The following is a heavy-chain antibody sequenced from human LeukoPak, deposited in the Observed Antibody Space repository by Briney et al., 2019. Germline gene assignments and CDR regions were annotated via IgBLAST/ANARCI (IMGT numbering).Heavy chain of an antibody. CDR2: IIPIFGTA. J-gene: IGHJ3*02. Sequence: SVKVSCKASGGTFSSNAISWVRQAPGQGLEWMGGIIPIFGTANYAQKFQGRVTITADESTSTAYMELSSLRSEDTAVYYCARDIHDYGDYGAFDIWGQGTMVTVSS. CDR3: ARDIHDYGDYGAFDI. CDR1: GGTFSSNA. V-gene: IGHV1-69*01. D-gene: IGHD4-17*01.